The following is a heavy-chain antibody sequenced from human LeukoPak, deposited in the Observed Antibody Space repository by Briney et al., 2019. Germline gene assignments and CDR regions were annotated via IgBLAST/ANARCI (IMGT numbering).Heavy chain of an antibody. CDR3: TLPWGSGSYYDY. CDR1: GFTFSNAW. Sequence: GGSLRLSCAASGFTFSNAWLNWVRQAPGKGLEWAGHIKSKTDGGTTDYAAPVKGRFTISRDDSKNTLFLQMNSLKTEDTAVYYCTLPWGSGSYYDYWGQGTLVTVSS. D-gene: IGHD3-10*01. J-gene: IGHJ4*02. CDR2: IKSKTDGGTT. V-gene: IGHV3-15*01.